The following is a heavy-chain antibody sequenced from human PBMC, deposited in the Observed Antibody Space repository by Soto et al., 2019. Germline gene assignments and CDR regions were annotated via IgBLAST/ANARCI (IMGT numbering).Heavy chain of an antibody. CDR3: AKWYSSRWGYGMDV. Sequence: GGSLRLSCAASGFTFSSYAMSWVRQAPGKGLEWVSAISGSGGSTYYADSVKGRFTISRDNSKNTLYLQMNSLRAEDTAVYYCAKWYSSRWGYGMDVWGQGTTVTVSS. J-gene: IGHJ6*02. CDR1: GFTFSSYA. D-gene: IGHD6-13*01. CDR2: ISGSGGST. V-gene: IGHV3-23*01.